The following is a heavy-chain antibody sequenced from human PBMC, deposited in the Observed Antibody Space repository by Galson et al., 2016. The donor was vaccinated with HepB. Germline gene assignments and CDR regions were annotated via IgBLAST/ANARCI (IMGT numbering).Heavy chain of an antibody. V-gene: IGHV1-8*02. J-gene: IGHJ4*02. CDR2: MNPDSGDT. CDR3: ASGPRFSTSSHDY. D-gene: IGHD6-6*01. CDR1: GYTFTTYD. Sequence: SVKVSCKASGYTFTTYDINWVRQATGQGLEWMGWMNPDSGDTGYAQKFQGRVTMTRDTSTTTAYMELSSLGYEDTAVYYCASGPRFSTSSHDYWGQGTLVTVSS.